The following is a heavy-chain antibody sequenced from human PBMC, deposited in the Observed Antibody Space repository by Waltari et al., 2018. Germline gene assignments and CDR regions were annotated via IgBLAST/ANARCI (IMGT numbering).Heavy chain of an antibody. CDR3: ARDPDYEISAGWFDP. Sequence: EVQLVESGGGLVKPGGSLRLSCAASGFTFSSYSMNWVSQAPGKGLELVASISSSSYIYYADSVKGRFTISRDNAKNSLYLQMNSLRAEDTAVYYCARDPDYEISAGWFDPWGQGTLVTVSS. D-gene: IGHD3-22*01. CDR2: ISSSSYI. V-gene: IGHV3-21*01. J-gene: IGHJ5*02. CDR1: GFTFSSYS.